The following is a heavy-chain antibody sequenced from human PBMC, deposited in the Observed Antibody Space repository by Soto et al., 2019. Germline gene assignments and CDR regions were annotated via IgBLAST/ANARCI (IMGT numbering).Heavy chain of an antibody. Sequence: GASVKVSCKASGCTFTGYYMHWVRQAPGQGLEWMGWINPNSGGTNYAQKFQGRVTMTRDTSISTAYMELSRLRSDDTAVYYCARSMKARPYYYDSSGYYYFDYWGQGTLVTVSS. CDR1: GCTFTGYY. CDR2: INPNSGGT. D-gene: IGHD3-22*01. CDR3: ARSMKARPYYYDSSGYYYFDY. J-gene: IGHJ4*02. V-gene: IGHV1-2*02.